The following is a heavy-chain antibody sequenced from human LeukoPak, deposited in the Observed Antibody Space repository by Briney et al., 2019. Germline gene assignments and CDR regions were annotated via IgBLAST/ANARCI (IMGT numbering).Heavy chain of an antibody. CDR3: ARLFGVTTCDY. CDR2: IYHSGTT. J-gene: IGHJ4*02. D-gene: IGHD4-11*01. Sequence: SETLSLTCAVSGYSISSAYYWGWIRQPPGKGLEWIGTIYHSGTTYYNPSLKSRVTISVDTSKNQFSLKLISVTAADTAVYYCARLFGVTTCDYRGQGTLVTVSS. CDR1: GYSISSAYY. V-gene: IGHV4-38-2*01.